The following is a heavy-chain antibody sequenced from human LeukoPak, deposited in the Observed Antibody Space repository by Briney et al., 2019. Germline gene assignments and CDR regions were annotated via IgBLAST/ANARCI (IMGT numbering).Heavy chain of an antibody. CDR2: ISGSGGST. CDR1: GFTFSSYA. Sequence: GGSLRLSCAASGFTFSSYAMSWVRQAPGKGLEWVSAISGSGGSTYYADSVKGRFTISRDNSKNTLYLQMNSLRAGDTAVYYCAKVYWNYRGFDYWGQGTLVTVSS. CDR3: AKVYWNYRGFDY. V-gene: IGHV3-23*01. D-gene: IGHD1-7*01. J-gene: IGHJ4*02.